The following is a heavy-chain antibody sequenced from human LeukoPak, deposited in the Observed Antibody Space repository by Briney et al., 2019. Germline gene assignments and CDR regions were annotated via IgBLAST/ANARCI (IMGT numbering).Heavy chain of an antibody. Sequence: ASVKVSCKASGYTFTSYDINWVRQATGQGLEWMGWMNPNSGNTGYAQKFQGRVTITRNTSISTAYMELSSLRSEDTAVYYCARDGFYGDYNRGYYYYYMDVWGKGTTVTVSS. J-gene: IGHJ6*03. CDR1: GYTFTSYD. V-gene: IGHV1-8*03. CDR2: MNPNSGNT. CDR3: ARDGFYGDYNRGYYYYYMDV. D-gene: IGHD4-17*01.